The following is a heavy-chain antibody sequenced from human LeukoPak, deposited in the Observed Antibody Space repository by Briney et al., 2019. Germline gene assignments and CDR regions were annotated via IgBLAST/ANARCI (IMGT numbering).Heavy chain of an antibody. CDR1: GGTFSSYA. V-gene: IGHV1-69*13. CDR3: ARDGGQIYYYYGMDV. J-gene: IGHJ6*02. Sequence: SVKVSCKASGGTFSSYAISWVRQAPGQGLEWMGGIIPIFGTANYAQKFQGRVTITADESTSTAYMELSSLRSEDTAVYYCARDGGQIYYYYGMDVWGQGTTVTVSS. CDR2: IIPIFGTA. D-gene: IGHD3-16*01.